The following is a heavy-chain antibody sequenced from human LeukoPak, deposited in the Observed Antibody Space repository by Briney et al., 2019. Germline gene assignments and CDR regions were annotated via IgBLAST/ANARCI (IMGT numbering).Heavy chain of an antibody. CDR3: ARAIGVVRYARVYYFDY. CDR1: GFTFDDYG. CDR2: INWNGGST. D-gene: IGHD2-21*01. V-gene: IGHV3-20*04. J-gene: IGHJ4*02. Sequence: PGGSLRLSCAASGFTFDDYGMSWVRQAPGKGLEWVPGINWNGGSTGYADSVKGRFTISRDNAKNSLYLQMNSLRAEDTALYYCARAIGVVRYARVYYFDYWGQGTLVTVSS.